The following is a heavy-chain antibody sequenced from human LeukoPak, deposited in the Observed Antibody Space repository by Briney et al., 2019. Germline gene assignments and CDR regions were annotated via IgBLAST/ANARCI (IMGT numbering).Heavy chain of an antibody. CDR3: AREHYDLRDWFDP. J-gene: IGHJ5*02. V-gene: IGHV1-69*13. CDR1: GGTFSSYA. Sequence: SVKVSCKASGGTFSSYAISWVRQAPGQGLEWMGGIIPIFGTADYAQKFQGRVTITADESTSTAYMELSSLRSEDTAVYYCAREHYDLRDWFDPWGQGTLVTVSS. CDR2: IIPIFGTA. D-gene: IGHD3-3*01.